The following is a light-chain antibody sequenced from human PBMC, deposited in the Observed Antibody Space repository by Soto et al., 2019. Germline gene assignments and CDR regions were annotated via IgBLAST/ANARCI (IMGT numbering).Light chain of an antibody. CDR1: QSVSSN. Sequence: EIVMTQSPATLSVSPGERATLSCRASQSVSSNLAWYQQKPGQAPRLLIYGASTRATGIPARFSGSASGTEFARTISSLQSEDFVVYYCHQYNNWPSEGTFGQGTNVEIK. CDR3: HQYNNWPSEGT. CDR2: GAS. J-gene: IGKJ1*01. V-gene: IGKV3-15*01.